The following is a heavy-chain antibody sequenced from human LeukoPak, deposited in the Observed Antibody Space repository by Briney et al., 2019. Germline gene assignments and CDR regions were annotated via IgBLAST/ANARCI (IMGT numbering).Heavy chain of an antibody. CDR1: GFTFSSYG. V-gene: IGHV3-30*03. CDR2: ISYDGSNK. Sequence: PGGSLRLSCAASGFTFSSYGMHWVRQAPGKGLEWVAVISYDGSNKYYADSVKGRFTISRDNAKNSLYLQMNSLTAEDTAVYYCARESFAARWDWGQGTLVTVSS. J-gene: IGHJ4*02. D-gene: IGHD6-6*01. CDR3: ARESFAARWD.